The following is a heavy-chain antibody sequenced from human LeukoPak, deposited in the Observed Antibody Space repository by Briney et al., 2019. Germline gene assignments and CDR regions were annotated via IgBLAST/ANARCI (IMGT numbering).Heavy chain of an antibody. V-gene: IGHV3-20*04. D-gene: IGHD4/OR15-4a*01. CDR2: INWNGGST. CDR3: ARRAGAYSHPYDY. CDR1: GFTSAFTFNRYW. J-gene: IGHJ4*02. Sequence: GGSLRLSCAASGFTSAFTFNRYWMSWVRQAPGKGLEWVSGINWNGGSTGYADSVKGRFTISRDNAKNSLYLQMNSLRAEDTAVYYCARRAGAYSHPYDYWGQGTLVTVSS.